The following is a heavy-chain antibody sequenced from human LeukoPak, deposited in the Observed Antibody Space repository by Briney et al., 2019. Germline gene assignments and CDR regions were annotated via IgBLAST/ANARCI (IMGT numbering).Heavy chain of an antibody. CDR2: TSYSGGT. D-gene: IGHD3-9*01. J-gene: IGHJ4*02. Sequence: SETLSLTCSVSGGSFSNFCWSWIRQPPGKGLEWVGFTSYSGGTKYNPSLKSRVAISVDKAKNQFSLKLISVTAADTAVYYCARGYFFADTGYYDDYWGQGTLVTVSP. V-gene: IGHV4-59*01. CDR1: GGSFSNFC. CDR3: ARGYFFADTGYYDDY.